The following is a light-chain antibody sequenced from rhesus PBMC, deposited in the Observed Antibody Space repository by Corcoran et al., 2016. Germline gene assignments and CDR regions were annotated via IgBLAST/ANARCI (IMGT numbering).Light chain of an antibody. J-gene: IGKJ1*01. CDR3: PNGDANPWT. CDR1: PVISNN. Sequence: DIQMTQSPSTLSASVGDRVTITCQARPVISNNLAWYQQKPGKAPKLLFYKASTLQSGGPSSFSGDGCGKDFTRTIVRLRPAEFGSYYCPNGDANPWTFGQADKVEVK. V-gene: IGKV1-25*01. CDR2: KAS.